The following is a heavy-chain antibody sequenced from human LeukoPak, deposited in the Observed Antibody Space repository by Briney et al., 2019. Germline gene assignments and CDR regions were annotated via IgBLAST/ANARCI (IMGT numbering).Heavy chain of an antibody. CDR3: ARTYSGSYYAAFDI. V-gene: IGHV4-38-2*02. CDR2: IYHSGST. J-gene: IGHJ3*02. CDR1: GGSISSGYY. Sequence: SETLSLTCTVSGGSISSGYYWGWIRQPPGKGLEWIGSIYHSGSTYYNPSLKSRVTISADTSKNQFSLKLSSVTAADTAVYYCARTYSGSYYAAFDIWGQGTKVTVSS. D-gene: IGHD1-26*01.